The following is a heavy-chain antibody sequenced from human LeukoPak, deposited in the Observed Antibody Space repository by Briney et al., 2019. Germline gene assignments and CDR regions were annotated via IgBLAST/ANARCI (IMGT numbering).Heavy chain of an antibody. CDR1: GGSISSYY. CDR3: ARRVSSGWYGGHFDY. D-gene: IGHD6-19*01. V-gene: IGHV4-59*08. Sequence: SETLSLTCTVSGGSISSYYWSWIRQPPGKGLEWIGYIYYSGSTNYNPSLKSRVTISVDASKNQFSLKLSSVTAADTAVYYCARRVSSGWYGGHFDYWGQGTLVTVSS. J-gene: IGHJ4*02. CDR2: IYYSGST.